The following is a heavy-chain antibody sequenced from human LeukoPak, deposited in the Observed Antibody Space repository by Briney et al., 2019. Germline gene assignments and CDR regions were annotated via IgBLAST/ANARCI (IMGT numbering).Heavy chain of an antibody. D-gene: IGHD3-10*01. CDR1: GGSISSYY. J-gene: IGHJ4*02. V-gene: IGHV4-4*07. Sequence: SETLSLTCTVSGGSISSYYWSWIRQPAGKGLEWIGRIYTSGSTNYNPSLKSRVTISVDTSKNQFSLKLSSVTAADTAVYYCARDVYYYGSGSLLYGNYFDYWGQGTLVTVSS. CDR2: IYTSGST. CDR3: ARDVYYYGSGSLLYGNYFDY.